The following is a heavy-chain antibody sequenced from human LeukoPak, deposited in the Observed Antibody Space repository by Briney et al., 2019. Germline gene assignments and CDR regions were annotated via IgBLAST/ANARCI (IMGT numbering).Heavy chain of an antibody. CDR1: GFTFSGSA. CDR2: IRSKGNIYAT. V-gene: IGHV3-73*01. D-gene: IGHD6-13*01. Sequence: GGSLRLSCAASGFTFSGSAMHWVRQASGKGLEWVGRIRSKGNIYATTYAASVKGRFTISRDDSKNTAYLQMNSLKTEDTAVYYCTRHLDTSSWYYWFDPWGQGTLVTVSS. CDR3: TRHLDTSSWYYWFDP. J-gene: IGHJ5*02.